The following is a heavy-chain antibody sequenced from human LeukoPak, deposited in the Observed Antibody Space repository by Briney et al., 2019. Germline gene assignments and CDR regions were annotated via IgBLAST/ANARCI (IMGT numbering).Heavy chain of an antibody. D-gene: IGHD1-26*01. CDR2: IKQDGSEK. CDR1: GFTFSSYW. J-gene: IGHJ4*02. Sequence: GGSLRLSCAASGFTFSSYWMSWVRQAPGKGLEWVANIKQDGSEKNYVDSVKGRFTISRDNAKNSLYLQMNSLRAEDTAVYYCAKVHSGSYYFHFDYWGQGTLVTVSS. CDR3: AKVHSGSYYFHFDY. V-gene: IGHV3-7*01.